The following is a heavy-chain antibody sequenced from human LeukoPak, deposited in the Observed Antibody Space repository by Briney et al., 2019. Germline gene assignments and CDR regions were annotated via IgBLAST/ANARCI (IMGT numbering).Heavy chain of an antibody. CDR2: INWNGGST. D-gene: IGHD3-10*01. CDR3: ARSPGEFGEFPFDY. CDR1: GFTFDDYG. V-gene: IGHV3-20*04. J-gene: IGHJ4*02. Sequence: GGSLRLSCAASGFTFDDYGMSWVRQAPGKGLEWVSGINWNGGSTGYADSVKGRFTISRDNAKNSLYLQMNSLRAEDTALYYCARSPGEFGEFPFDYWGQGTLVTVSS.